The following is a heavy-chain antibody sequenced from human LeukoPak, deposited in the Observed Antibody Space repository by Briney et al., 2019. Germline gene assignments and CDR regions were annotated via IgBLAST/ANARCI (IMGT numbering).Heavy chain of an antibody. J-gene: IGHJ4*02. CDR2: ISDSGGST. D-gene: IGHD2-8*01. CDR1: GFTFSSYA. CDR3: AKDLMGAIDY. Sequence: GGSPRLSCAASGFTFSSYAMSWVRQVPGKGLEWVSGISDSGGSTYYADSVKGRFTIVRDNSKNTLYVQMNSLRAEDTAVYYCAKDLMGAIDYWGQGTLVTVSS. V-gene: IGHV3-23*01.